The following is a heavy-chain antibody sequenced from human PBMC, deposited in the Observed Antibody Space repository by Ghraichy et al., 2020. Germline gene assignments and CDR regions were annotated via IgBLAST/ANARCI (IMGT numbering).Heavy chain of an antibody. CDR3: ARGLLGCTGGRCYSSPFDP. V-gene: IGHV4-30-4*01. Sequence: SQTLSLTCTVSGGSISSADHYWSWIRQPPGKGLEWIGHIYYSGNTQYNPSLKSRVIISVDTSKNQFSLKLTSLTAADTAVYYCARGLLGCTGGRCYSSPFDPWGQGTLVTVSS. D-gene: IGHD2-15*01. CDR2: IYYSGNT. CDR1: GGSISSADHY. J-gene: IGHJ5*02.